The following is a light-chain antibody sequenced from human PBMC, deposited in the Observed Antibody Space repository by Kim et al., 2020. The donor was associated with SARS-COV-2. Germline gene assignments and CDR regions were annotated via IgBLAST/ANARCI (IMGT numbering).Light chain of an antibody. CDR3: QQANSLPLT. V-gene: IGKV1-12*01. CDR2: DTS. J-gene: IGKJ4*01. Sequence: DIQMTQSPSSVSASVGDRVTITCRVSQGISSWLAWYQQKPGKAPKLLIYDTSTLRTGVPSRFSGSGSGTDFTLTISSLQPEDFATYFCQQANSLPLTFGGGTKVDIK. CDR1: QGISSW.